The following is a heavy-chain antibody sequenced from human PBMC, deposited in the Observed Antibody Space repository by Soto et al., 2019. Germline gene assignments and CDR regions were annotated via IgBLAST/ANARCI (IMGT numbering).Heavy chain of an antibody. Sequence: GSGPTLVNPTQTLTLTCTFSGFSLSTSGVGVGWIRQPPGKALEWLALIYWNDDKRYSPSLKSRLTITKDTSKNQVVLTMTNMDPVDTATYYCAHSGSTVYYYDSSGYYGTDAFDIWGQGTMVTVSS. V-gene: IGHV2-5*01. CDR1: GFSLSTSGVG. D-gene: IGHD3-22*01. CDR3: AHSGSTVYYYDSSGYYGTDAFDI. CDR2: IYWNDDK. J-gene: IGHJ3*02.